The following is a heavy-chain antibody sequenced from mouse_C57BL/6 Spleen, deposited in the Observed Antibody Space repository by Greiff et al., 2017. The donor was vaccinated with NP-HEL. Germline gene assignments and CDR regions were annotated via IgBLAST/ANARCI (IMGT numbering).Heavy chain of an antibody. D-gene: IGHD1-1*01. CDR1: GFTFSDYG. J-gene: IGHJ4*01. Sequence: EVKVVESGGGLVKPGGSLKLSCAASGFTFSDYGMHWVRQAPEKGLEWVAYISSGSSTIYYADTVKGRFTISRDNAKNTLFLHMTSLRSEDTAMYYCARRYYGSSSYAMDYWGQGTSVTVSS. V-gene: IGHV5-17*01. CDR2: ISSGSSTI. CDR3: ARRYYGSSSYAMDY.